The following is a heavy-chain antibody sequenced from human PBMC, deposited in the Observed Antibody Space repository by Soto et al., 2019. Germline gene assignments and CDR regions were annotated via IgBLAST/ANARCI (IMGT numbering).Heavy chain of an antibody. CDR1: GFTFSSYA. CDR2: ISYDGSNK. D-gene: IGHD4-4*01. CDR3: ERDPGLYSNYDYYYGMDV. V-gene: IGHV3-30-3*01. J-gene: IGHJ6*02. Sequence: QVQLVESGGGVVQPGRSLRLSCAASGFTFSSYAMHWVRQAPGKGLEWVAVISYDGSNKYYADSVKGRFTISRDNSKNTLYLQMNSLRAEDTAVYYCERDPGLYSNYDYYYGMDVWGQGTTVTVSS.